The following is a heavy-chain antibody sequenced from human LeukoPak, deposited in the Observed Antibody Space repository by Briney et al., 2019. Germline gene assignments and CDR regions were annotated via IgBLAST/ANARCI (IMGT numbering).Heavy chain of an antibody. D-gene: IGHD6-25*01. Sequence: PSETLSLTCSVSGGSISSSSYYWGWIRQPPGKGLEWIGSIYYSGSTYYNPSLKSRVTISVDTSKNQFSLKLSSVTAADTAVYYCARDPAAAGTYVDDYWGQGTLVTVSS. J-gene: IGHJ4*02. CDR2: IYYSGST. CDR1: GGSISSSSYY. V-gene: IGHV4-39*07. CDR3: ARDPAAAGTYVDDY.